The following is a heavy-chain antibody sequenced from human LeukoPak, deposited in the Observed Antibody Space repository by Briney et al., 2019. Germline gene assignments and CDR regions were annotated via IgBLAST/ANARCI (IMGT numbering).Heavy chain of an antibody. Sequence: GGSLRLSCAASGFTFSSYAMSWVRQAPGKGLEWVSAISGSGGSTYYADSVKGRFTISRDNSKNTLYLQMNSLRAEDTAVYYCAKDVTIVRGVITQPDYWGQGTLVTVSS. D-gene: IGHD3-10*01. CDR1: GFTFSSYA. V-gene: IGHV3-23*01. CDR3: AKDVTIVRGVITQPDY. J-gene: IGHJ4*02. CDR2: ISGSGGST.